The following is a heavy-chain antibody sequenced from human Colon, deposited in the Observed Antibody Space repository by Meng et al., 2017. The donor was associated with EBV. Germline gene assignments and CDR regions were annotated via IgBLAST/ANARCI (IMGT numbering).Heavy chain of an antibody. Sequence: QVQLQEAGPGLVQPSHALSLTCTVAGGSITTNGYYWGWIRQSPGKGLEWNGCIFYSGNTYFNPSLKTRVTISVDTSKNQFSLKLISVTAADTAIYYCARERGGVTRDFDSWGQGALVTVSS. CDR2: IFYSGNT. D-gene: IGHD3-16*01. CDR3: ARERGGVTRDFDS. V-gene: IGHV4-39*07. CDR1: GGSITTNGYY. J-gene: IGHJ4*02.